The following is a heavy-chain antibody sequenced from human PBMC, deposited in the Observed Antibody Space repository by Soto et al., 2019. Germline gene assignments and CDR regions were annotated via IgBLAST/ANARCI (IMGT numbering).Heavy chain of an antibody. Sequence: EVQLLESGGGLVQPGGSLRLSCADSGFTFSSYGMTWVRQAPGKGLEWVSAISGSGVSTYYAVSVKGRFTISRDNYKNALYLQPNSLRTADTAVYYWSKGRMELRPKYFDYCGQGTLVTVSS. J-gene: IGHJ4*02. CDR1: GFTFSSYG. CDR2: ISGSGVST. CDR3: SKGRMELRPKYFDY. V-gene: IGHV3-23*01. D-gene: IGHD1-7*01.